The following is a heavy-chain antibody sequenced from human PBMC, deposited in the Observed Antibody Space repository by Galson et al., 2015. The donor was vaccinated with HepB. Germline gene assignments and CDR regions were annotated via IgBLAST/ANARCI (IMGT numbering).Heavy chain of an antibody. V-gene: IGHV1-46*01. D-gene: IGHD1-26*01. J-gene: IGHJ4*02. CDR3: ARDPSGSYRAWYYFDY. CDR2: FNPNGGNT. Sequence: SVKVSCKASGCTFTSYYIHWVRQAPGQGLEWMGIFNPNGGNTNYAQNFQGRVTMTRDTSTSTVYMELSSLRSEDTAVYYCARDPSGSYRAWYYFDYWGQGTLVTVSS. CDR1: GCTFTSYY.